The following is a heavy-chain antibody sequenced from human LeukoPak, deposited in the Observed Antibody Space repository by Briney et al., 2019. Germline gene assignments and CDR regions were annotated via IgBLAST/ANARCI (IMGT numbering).Heavy chain of an antibody. D-gene: IGHD2-2*01. CDR3: ARMSVVVPAADFDY. J-gene: IGHJ4*02. CDR2: MNPNSGNT. V-gene: IGHV1-8*01. Sequence: ASVKVSCKASGYTFNSYDINWVRQASGQGLEWMGWMNPNSGNTGSAQKFQGRVTITRDTSASTAYMELSSLRSEDTAVYYCARMSVVVPAADFDYWGQGTLVTVSS. CDR1: GYTFNSYD.